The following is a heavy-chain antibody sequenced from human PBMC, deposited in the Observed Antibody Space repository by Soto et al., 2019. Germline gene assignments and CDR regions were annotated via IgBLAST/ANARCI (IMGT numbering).Heavy chain of an antibody. CDR1: GGTFSSYT. Sequence: SVKVSCKASGGTFSSYTISWVRQAPGQGLEWMGRIIPILGIANYTQKFQGRVTITADKSTSTAYMELSSLRSEDTAVYYCARKGGVVPAAIPHYYYYYMDVWGKGTTVTVSS. V-gene: IGHV1-69*02. CDR2: IIPILGIA. D-gene: IGHD2-2*01. J-gene: IGHJ6*03. CDR3: ARKGGVVPAAIPHYYYYYMDV.